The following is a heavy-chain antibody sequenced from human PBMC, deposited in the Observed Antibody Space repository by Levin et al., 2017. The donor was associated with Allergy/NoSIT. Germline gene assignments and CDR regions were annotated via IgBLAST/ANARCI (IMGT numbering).Heavy chain of an antibody. D-gene: IGHD6-6*01. Sequence: QAGGSLRLSCAASGFTFSSYGMHWVRQAPGKGLEWVAVIWYDGSNKYYADSVKGRFTISRDNSKNTLYLQMNSLRAEDTAVYYCASDSSSAGDFIFDYWGQGTLVTVSS. V-gene: IGHV3-33*01. CDR3: ASDSSSAGDFIFDY. CDR1: GFTFSSYG. J-gene: IGHJ4*02. CDR2: IWYDGSNK.